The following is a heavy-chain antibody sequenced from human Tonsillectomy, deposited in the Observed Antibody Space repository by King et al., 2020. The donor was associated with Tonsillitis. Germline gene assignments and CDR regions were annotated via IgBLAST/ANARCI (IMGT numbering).Heavy chain of an antibody. CDR1: GGSISSSSYF. CDR3: AGAVDYGDDDAFDI. CDR2: IYYSGST. Sequence: QLQESGPGLVKPSETLSLTCTVSGGSISSSSYFWGWIRQPPGKGLEWIGNIYYSGSTYSNPSLKSRVTISVDTSKNQFSLKLSSVTAADTAVYYCAGAVDYGDDDAFDIWGQGTMVTVPS. V-gene: IGHV4-39*07. D-gene: IGHD4-17*01. J-gene: IGHJ3*02.